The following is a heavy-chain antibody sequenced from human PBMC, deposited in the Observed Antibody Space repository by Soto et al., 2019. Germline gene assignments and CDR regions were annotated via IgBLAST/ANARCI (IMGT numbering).Heavy chain of an antibody. CDR1: GGTFSTYT. V-gene: IGHV1-69*01. CDR3: ARPTTYYYDSSGYDAFDI. Sequence: QVQLVQSGTEVKKPGSSVKVSCKASGGTFSTYTISWVRQAPGQGLEWMGGVLPIFGTANYAQKFQGRGTITADESTSTVYMELSSLRSEDTAVYYCARPTTYYYDSSGYDAFDIWGQGTMVTVSS. J-gene: IGHJ3*02. CDR2: VLPIFGTA. D-gene: IGHD3-22*01.